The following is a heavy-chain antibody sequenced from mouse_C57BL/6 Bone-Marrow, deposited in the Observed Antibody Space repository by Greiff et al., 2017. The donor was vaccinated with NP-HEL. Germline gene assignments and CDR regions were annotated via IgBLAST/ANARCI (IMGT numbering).Heavy chain of an antibody. V-gene: IGHV14-4*01. CDR3: TCPITTVPIDY. J-gene: IGHJ2*01. Sequence: EVQLQQSGAELVRPGASVKLSCTASGFNIKDDYMHWVKQRPEQGLEWIGWIDPENGDTEYASKFQGKATITADTSSNTAYLQLSSLTSEDTAVYDCTCPITTVPIDYWGQGTTLTVSS. CDR1: GFNIKDDY. D-gene: IGHD1-1*01. CDR2: IDPENGDT.